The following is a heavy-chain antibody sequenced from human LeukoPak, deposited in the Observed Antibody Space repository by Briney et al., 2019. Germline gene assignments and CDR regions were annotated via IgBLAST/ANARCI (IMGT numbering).Heavy chain of an antibody. CDR2: FYYSGTS. J-gene: IGHJ4*02. CDR1: GGSISDYY. CDR3: ARHYYGDVYYFDL. D-gene: IGHD3-16*01. V-gene: IGHV4-59*08. Sequence: SETLSLTCTVSGGSISDYYWSWLRQSPGKGLEWIWYFYYSGTSRYNPSLKSRVTFSPGTSENHFSLKLTSVTAADTAVYYCARHYYGDVYYFDLWGQGTLVTVSS.